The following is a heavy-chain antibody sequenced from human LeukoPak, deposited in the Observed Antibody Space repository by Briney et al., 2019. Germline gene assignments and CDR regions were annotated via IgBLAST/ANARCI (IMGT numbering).Heavy chain of an antibody. CDR2: IYYSGST. CDR1: GGSISSYY. Sequence: SETLSLTCTVSGGSISSYYWSWIRQPPGKGLEWIGYIYYSGSTNYNPSLKSRVTISVDTSKNQFSLKLSSVTAADTAVYYCARVWDGYNYGYNWFDPWGQGTLVTVSS. V-gene: IGHV4-59*01. CDR3: ARVWDGYNYGYNWFDP. J-gene: IGHJ5*02. D-gene: IGHD5-24*01.